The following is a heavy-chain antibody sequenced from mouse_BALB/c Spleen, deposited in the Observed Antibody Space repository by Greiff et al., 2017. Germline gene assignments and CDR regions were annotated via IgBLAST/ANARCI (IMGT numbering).Heavy chain of an antibody. CDR1: GFTFSSYT. Sequence: EVKLMESGGGLVKPGGSLKLSCAASGFTFSSYTMSWVRQTPEKRLEWVATISSGGSYTYYPDSVKGRFTISRDNAKNTLYLQMSSLKSEDTAMYYCTRDHYYGSSGYYAMDYWGQGTSVTVSS. CDR3: TRDHYYGSSGYYAMDY. CDR2: ISSGGSYT. J-gene: IGHJ4*01. D-gene: IGHD1-1*01. V-gene: IGHV5-6-4*01.